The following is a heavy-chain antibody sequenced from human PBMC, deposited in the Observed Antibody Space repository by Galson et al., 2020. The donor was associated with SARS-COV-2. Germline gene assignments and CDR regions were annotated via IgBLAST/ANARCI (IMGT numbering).Heavy chain of an antibody. D-gene: IGHD1-26*01. J-gene: IGHJ1*01. V-gene: IGHV3-30*18. CDR2: ISYDGTNK. CDR3: AKDETFGIYYDYFQH. Sequence: QLGESLKISCAASAFTFSGYVMHWVRQAPGKGPEWVAVISYDGTNKYYADSVKGRFTISRDNSENTLYLQMHSLRAEDTAVYYCAKDETFGIYYDYFQHWGQGTRVTVAS. CDR1: AFTFSGYV.